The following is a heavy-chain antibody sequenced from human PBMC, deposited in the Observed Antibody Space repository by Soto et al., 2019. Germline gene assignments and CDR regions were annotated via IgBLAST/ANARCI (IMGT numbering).Heavy chain of an antibody. CDR1: GFTFSSYA. CDR2: ISGSGGST. D-gene: IGHD3-16*02. V-gene: IGHV3-23*01. Sequence: GGSLRLSCAASGFTFSSYAMSWVRQAPGKGLEWVSAISGSGGSTYYADSVKGRFTISRDNSKNTLYLQMNSLRAEDTAVYYCAKVPTYYYDYVWGSYRYFDYWGQGTLVTVSS. CDR3: AKVPTYYYDYVWGSYRYFDY. J-gene: IGHJ4*02.